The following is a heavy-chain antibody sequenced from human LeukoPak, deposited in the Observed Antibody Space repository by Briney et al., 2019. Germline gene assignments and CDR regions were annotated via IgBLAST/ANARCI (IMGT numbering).Heavy chain of an antibody. D-gene: IGHD2-2*01. Sequence: PSETLSLTCAVYDGSFSGYYWSWIRQPPGKGLEWIGEINHSGSTNYNPSLKSRVTISVDTSKNQFSLKLSSVTAADTAVYYCARGPIVVVPAAMSRLDYWGQGTLVTVSS. V-gene: IGHV4-34*01. J-gene: IGHJ4*02. CDR3: ARGPIVVVPAAMSRLDY. CDR2: INHSGST. CDR1: DGSFSGYY.